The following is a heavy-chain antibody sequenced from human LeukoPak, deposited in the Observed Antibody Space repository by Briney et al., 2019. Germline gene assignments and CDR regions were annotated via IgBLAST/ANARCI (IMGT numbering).Heavy chain of an antibody. J-gene: IGHJ3*02. V-gene: IGHV4-39*01. CDR1: GGSMSSSSYH. D-gene: IGHD2-15*01. CDR2: IYYSGST. CDR3: ARRDGVAGGDAFDI. Sequence: SETLSLTCTVSGGSMSSSSYHWGWIRQSPGKGLEWIGSIYYSGSTYYNPSLKSRVTISVDTSKNQFSLKLSSVTAADTAVYYCARRDGVAGGDAFDIWGQGTMVTVSS.